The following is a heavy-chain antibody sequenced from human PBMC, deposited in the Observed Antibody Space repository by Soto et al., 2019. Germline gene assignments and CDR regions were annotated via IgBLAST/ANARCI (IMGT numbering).Heavy chain of an antibody. D-gene: IGHD3-9*01. CDR3: AREFYYYDRSGNLGY. CDR2: TNSDESSI. V-gene: IGHV3-74*01. CDR1: GFTFSSYW. J-gene: IGHJ4*02. Sequence: DVQLEESGGGLVQPGGSLRLSCAASGFTFSSYWMHWVRQVPGKGLVWVARTNSDESSIAYADSVKGRFTISRDNAKKMVYLEMNSLRAEDTAVYYCAREFYYYDRSGNLGYWGQGALVTVSS.